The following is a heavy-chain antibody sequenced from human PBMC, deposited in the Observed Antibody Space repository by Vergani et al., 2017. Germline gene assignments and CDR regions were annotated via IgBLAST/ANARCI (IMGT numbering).Heavy chain of an antibody. CDR1: GGTFSSYT. CDR3: VRSGVVVPAAIGGWCDP. V-gene: IGHV1-69*02. D-gene: IGHD2-2*02. J-gene: IGHJ5*02. CDR2: IIPILGIA. Sequence: QVQLVQSGAEVKKPGSSVKVSCKASGGTFSSYTISWVRQAPGQGLEWMGRIIPILGIANYVQQFQGRVTITADKSTSKAYMELSSLRSEDTAVYYCVRSGVVVPAAIGGWCDPWGQGTLVTVSS.